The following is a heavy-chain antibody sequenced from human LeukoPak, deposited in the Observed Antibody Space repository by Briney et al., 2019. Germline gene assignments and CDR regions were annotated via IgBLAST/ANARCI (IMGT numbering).Heavy chain of an antibody. CDR1: GFTFSSYA. CDR2: ISYDGSNK. D-gene: IGHD3-22*01. V-gene: IGHV3-30*04. J-gene: IGHJ4*02. Sequence: GGSLRLSCAASGFTFSSYAMHWVRQAPGKGLEWVAVISYDGSNKYYADSVKGRFTISRDNSKNTLYLQMNSLRAEDTAVYYCARSITMIVVVDHPFDYWGQGTLVTISS. CDR3: ARSITMIVVVDHPFDY.